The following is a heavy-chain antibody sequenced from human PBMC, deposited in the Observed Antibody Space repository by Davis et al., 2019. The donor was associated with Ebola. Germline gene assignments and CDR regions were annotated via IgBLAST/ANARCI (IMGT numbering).Heavy chain of an antibody. CDR3: AKVRYYSGWYDVGYFDY. D-gene: IGHD6-19*01. CDR1: GFTFRTSG. V-gene: IGHV3-30*18. CDR2: ISSGGSHI. J-gene: IGHJ4*02. Sequence: GESLKISCAASGFTFRTSGMHWVRQAPGKGLEWVALISSGGSHIYYADALKGRFTISRDDSNNTLYLQMSGLRAEDTAIYYCAKVRYYSGWYDVGYFDYWGQGTMVTVSS.